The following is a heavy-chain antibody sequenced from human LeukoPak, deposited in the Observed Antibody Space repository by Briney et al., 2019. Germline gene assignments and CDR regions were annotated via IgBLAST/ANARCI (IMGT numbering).Heavy chain of an antibody. CDR1: GFTFSSYA. Sequence: QPGASLRLSCAASGFTFSSYAMSWVRQAPGKGLKWVSAISGSGGSTYYADSVKGRFTISRDNSKNTLYLQMNSLRAEDTAVYYCAKAPGYGDYLFDYWGQGTLVTVSS. V-gene: IGHV3-23*01. J-gene: IGHJ4*02. D-gene: IGHD4-17*01. CDR3: AKAPGYGDYLFDY. CDR2: ISGSGGST.